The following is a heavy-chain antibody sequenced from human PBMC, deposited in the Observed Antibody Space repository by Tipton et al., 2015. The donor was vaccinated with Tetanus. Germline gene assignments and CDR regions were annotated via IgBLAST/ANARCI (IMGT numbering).Heavy chain of an antibody. Sequence: QMQLVQSGAEVKKPGASVKVSCKASGYTFTSYGISLVRQAPGQGLEWMGWISAYNGNTDYAQKLQGRVTMTTDTSTSTAYMELRSLRSDDTAVYYCARVLYREDYGDYGWVGYWGQGTLVTVSS. D-gene: IGHD4-17*01. J-gene: IGHJ4*02. CDR1: GYTFTSYG. CDR2: ISAYNGNT. V-gene: IGHV1-18*04. CDR3: ARVLYREDYGDYGWVGY.